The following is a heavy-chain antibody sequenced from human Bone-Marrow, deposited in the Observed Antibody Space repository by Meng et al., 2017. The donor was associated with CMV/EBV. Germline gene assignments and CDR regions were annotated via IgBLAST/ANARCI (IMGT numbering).Heavy chain of an antibody. V-gene: IGHV1-2*02. CDR2: INPNSGGT. J-gene: IGHJ4*02. CDR1: GYTFTGYY. CDR3: ASCQLWIGFGGIGY. Sequence: ASVKVSCKASGYTFTGYYMHWVRQAPGQGLEWMGWINPNSGGTNYAQKFQGRVTMTRDTSINTAYMELSRLRSDDTAVYYCASCQLWIGFGGIGYWGQGSLVTVSS. D-gene: IGHD3-16*02.